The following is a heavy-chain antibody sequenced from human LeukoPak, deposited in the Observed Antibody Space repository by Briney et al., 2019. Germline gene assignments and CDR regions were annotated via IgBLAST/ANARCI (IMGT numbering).Heavy chain of an antibody. CDR2: IYYSGST. D-gene: IGHD1-26*01. Sequence: SETLSLTCTVSGGSISSSSYYWGWIRQPPGKGLEWIGSIYYSGSTYYNPSLKSRVTISVDTSKNQFSLKLSSVTAADRAVYFCARAGRRTFAFDIWGPGTLVTVSS. CDR3: ARAGRRTFAFDI. CDR1: GGSISSSSYY. V-gene: IGHV4-39*07. J-gene: IGHJ3*02.